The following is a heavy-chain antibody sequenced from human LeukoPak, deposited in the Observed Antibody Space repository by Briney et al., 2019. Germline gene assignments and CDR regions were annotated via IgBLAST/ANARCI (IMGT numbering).Heavy chain of an antibody. CDR3: ARHTLGFCYGSGNYPEYFQH. J-gene: IGHJ1*01. Sequence: GESLKISCKGSGYRFTNYWIGWVRQMPGKGLEWMGIIYPGDSDTRYSPSFQGQVTISADKSISTAYLQWSSLKASDTAMYYCARHTLGFCYGSGNYPEYFQHWGQGTLVTVSS. V-gene: IGHV5-51*01. CDR1: GYRFTNYW. D-gene: IGHD3-10*01. CDR2: IYPGDSDT.